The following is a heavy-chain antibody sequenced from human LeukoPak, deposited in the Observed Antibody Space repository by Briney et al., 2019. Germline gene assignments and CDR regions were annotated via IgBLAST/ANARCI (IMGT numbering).Heavy chain of an antibody. CDR1: GYTFTSYY. V-gene: IGHV1-46*01. CDR3: ARGPYDGTFYFDS. D-gene: IGHD3-16*01. Sequence: GASVKVSCKAYGYTFTSYYMHWVRQAPGQGLEWMGRTIPIRGMTNYAQKFQGRVTITADTSTSTAYMELSSLTSEDTAVYFCARGPYDGTFYFDSWGQGTLVIVSS. J-gene: IGHJ4*02. CDR2: TIPIRGMT.